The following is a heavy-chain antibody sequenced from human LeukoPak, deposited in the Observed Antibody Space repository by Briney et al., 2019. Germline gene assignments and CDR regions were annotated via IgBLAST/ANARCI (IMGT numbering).Heavy chain of an antibody. Sequence: GGSVRLSCAASGFTFSSYAMSWVRQPPGKGLEWVSAINGSGGSKYYADSVKGRFTIARHNPETTLNTQWISLRAEDTAVSYCAKTGGGSGGFSPLARSFDYGGQGTLVTVSS. D-gene: IGHD3-10*01. CDR2: INGSGGSK. V-gene: IGHV3-23*01. J-gene: IGHJ4*02. CDR1: GFTFSSYA. CDR3: AKTGGGSGGFSPLARSFDY.